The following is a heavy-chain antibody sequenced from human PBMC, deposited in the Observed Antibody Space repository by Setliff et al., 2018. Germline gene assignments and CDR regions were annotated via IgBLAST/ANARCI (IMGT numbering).Heavy chain of an antibody. D-gene: IGHD3-3*01. V-gene: IGHV1-18*01. CDR1: GYTFISYG. CDR3: AISTIFGVVSPTPDAFDI. CDR2: ISAYNGNT. Sequence: ASVKVSCKASGYTFISYGISWVRQAPGQGLEWMGWISAYNGNTNYAQKLQGRVTMTTDTSTSTAYMELSGLRSEDTAVYYCAISTIFGVVSPTPDAFDIWGQGTMVTVSS. J-gene: IGHJ3*02.